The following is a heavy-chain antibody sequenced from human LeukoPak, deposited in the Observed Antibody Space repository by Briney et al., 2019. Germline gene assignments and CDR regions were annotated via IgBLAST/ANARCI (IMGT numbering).Heavy chain of an antibody. J-gene: IGHJ3*02. CDR1: GYTFTSYA. V-gene: IGHV1-3*01. Sequence: ASVKVSCKASGYTFTSYAMHWVRQAPEQRLEWMGWINAGNGNTKYSQEFQGRVTITRDTSASTAYMELSSLRSDDTAVYYCARKTDSSSWSHDAFDIWGQGTMVTVSS. D-gene: IGHD6-13*01. CDR3: ARKTDSSSWSHDAFDI. CDR2: INAGNGNT.